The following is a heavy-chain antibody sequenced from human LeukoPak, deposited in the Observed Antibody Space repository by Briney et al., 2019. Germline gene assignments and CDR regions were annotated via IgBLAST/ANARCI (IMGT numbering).Heavy chain of an antibody. CDR1: GGSFSGYY. Sequence: PSETLSLTCAVYGGSFSGYYWSWIRQPPGKGLEWIGEINHSGSTNYNPSLKSRVTISVDTSKNQFSLKLSSVTAADTAVYYCARVVGVKRWLQGPHYYFDYWGQGTLVTVSS. D-gene: IGHD5-24*01. CDR3: ARVVGVKRWLQGPHYYFDY. J-gene: IGHJ4*02. V-gene: IGHV4-34*01. CDR2: INHSGST.